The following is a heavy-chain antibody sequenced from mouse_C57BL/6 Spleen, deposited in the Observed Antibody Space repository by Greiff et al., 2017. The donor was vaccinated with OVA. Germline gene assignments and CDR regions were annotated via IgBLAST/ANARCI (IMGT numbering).Heavy chain of an antibody. V-gene: IGHV3-1*01. CDR3: ARDEGYDYPFAY. CDR1: GYSITSGYD. D-gene: IGHD2-4*01. CDR2: ISYSGST. J-gene: IGHJ3*01. Sequence: EVQLQESGPGMVKPSQSLSLTCTVTGYSITSGYDWHWIRHFPGNKLEWMGYISYSGSTNYNPSLKSRISITHDTSKNHFFLKLNSVTTEDTATYYCARDEGYDYPFAYWGQGTLVTVSA.